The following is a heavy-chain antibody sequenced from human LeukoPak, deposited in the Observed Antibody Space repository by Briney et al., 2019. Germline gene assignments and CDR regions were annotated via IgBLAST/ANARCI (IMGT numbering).Heavy chain of an antibody. J-gene: IGHJ3*02. CDR2: IYYSGST. D-gene: IGHD1-26*01. Sequence: PSETLCLTCTVSGGSISSYYWSWIRQPPGEGLEWIGYIYYSGSTNYNPSLKSRVTISVDTSKNQFSLKLSSVTAADTAVYYCARHARNGARPAFDIWGQGTMVTVSS. V-gene: IGHV4-59*08. CDR3: ARHARNGARPAFDI. CDR1: GGSISSYY.